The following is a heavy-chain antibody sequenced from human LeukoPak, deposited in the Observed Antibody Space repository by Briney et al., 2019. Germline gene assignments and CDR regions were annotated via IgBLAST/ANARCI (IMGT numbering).Heavy chain of an antibody. D-gene: IGHD5-18*01. Sequence: SQTLSLTCAISGDSVSSNSAAWNWIRQSPSRGLEWLGRTYYRSKWYNDYAVSVKSRITINPDTSKNQFSPQLNSVTPEDTAVYYCAREIQLWLSWGSDYYGMDVRGQGTTVTVSS. CDR1: GDSVSSNSAA. CDR3: AREIQLWLSWGSDYYGMDV. V-gene: IGHV6-1*01. J-gene: IGHJ6*02. CDR2: TYYRSKWYN.